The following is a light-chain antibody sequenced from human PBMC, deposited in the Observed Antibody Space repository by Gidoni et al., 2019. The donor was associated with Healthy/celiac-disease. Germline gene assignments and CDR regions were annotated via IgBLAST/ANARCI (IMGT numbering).Light chain of an antibody. Sequence: DIQMTQSPSSLSASVGDRVTIPCRASQSISSYLNWYQQKPGKAPKFLIYAASSLQSGVPSRFSGSGSGTDFTLTISSLQPEDFATYYCQQSYSTPPTFGQGTRLEIK. CDR3: QQSYSTPPT. J-gene: IGKJ5*01. CDR1: QSISSY. CDR2: AAS. V-gene: IGKV1-39*01.